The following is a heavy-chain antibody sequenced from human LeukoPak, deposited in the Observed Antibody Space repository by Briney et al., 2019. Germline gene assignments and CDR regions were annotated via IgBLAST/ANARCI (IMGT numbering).Heavy chain of an antibody. J-gene: IGHJ6*03. CDR2: IKQDGSEK. Sequence: GGSLRLSCAASGFTFSAYWMSWVRQAPGKGLEWVASIKQDGSEKYYVDSVEGRFTISRDNAKNSLYPQMNSLRAEDTAVYYCARDRAVLTYYYYYYMDVWGKGTTVTVSS. V-gene: IGHV3-7*01. D-gene: IGHD3-10*01. CDR1: GFTFSAYW. CDR3: ARDRAVLTYYYYYYMDV.